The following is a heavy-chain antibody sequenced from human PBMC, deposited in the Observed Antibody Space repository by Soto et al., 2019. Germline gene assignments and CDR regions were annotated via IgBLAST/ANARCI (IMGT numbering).Heavy chain of an antibody. D-gene: IGHD2-8*02. CDR2: INHSGST. V-gene: IGHV4-34*01. CDR3: ARDKITGLFDY. CDR1: GGSFSGYY. Sequence: QVQLQQWGAGLLKPSETLSLTCAVYGGSFSGYYWTWIRQPPGTGLECIGEINHSGSTNYNPSLKSRVTISVDTSKNQFSLKLTSVTAADTAVYYCARDKITGLFDYWCQGTLVTVSS. J-gene: IGHJ4*02.